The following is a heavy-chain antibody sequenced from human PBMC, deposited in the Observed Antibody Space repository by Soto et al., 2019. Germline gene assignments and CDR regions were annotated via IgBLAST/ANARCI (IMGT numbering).Heavy chain of an antibody. J-gene: IGHJ4*02. CDR3: ARGQDYDFWSGYSSPFDY. Sequence: QVQLVESGGGVVQPGRSLRLSCAASGFTFSSYAMHWVRQAPGKGLEWVAVISYDGSNKYYADSVKGRFTISRDNSKNTLYLQMNSLSAEDTAVYYCARGQDYDFWSGYSSPFDYWGQGTLVTVSS. CDR1: GFTFSSYA. D-gene: IGHD3-3*01. V-gene: IGHV3-30-3*01. CDR2: ISYDGSNK.